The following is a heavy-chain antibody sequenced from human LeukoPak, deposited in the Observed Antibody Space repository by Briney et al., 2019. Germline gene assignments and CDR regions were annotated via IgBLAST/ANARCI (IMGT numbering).Heavy chain of an antibody. CDR2: IYTSGST. CDR1: GGSISSGSYY. CDR3: AREHDYYDSSGFDY. V-gene: IGHV4-61*02. J-gene: IGHJ4*02. Sequence: PSQTLSLTCTVSGGSISSGSYYWSWIRQPAGKGLEWIGRIYTSGSTNYNPSLKSRVTISVDTSKNQFSLKLSSVTAADTAVYYCAREHDYYDSSGFDYWGQGTLVTVSS. D-gene: IGHD3-22*01.